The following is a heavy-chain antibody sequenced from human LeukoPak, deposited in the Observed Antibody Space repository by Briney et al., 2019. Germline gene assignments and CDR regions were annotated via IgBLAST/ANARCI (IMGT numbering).Heavy chain of an antibody. J-gene: IGHJ6*03. CDR1: GDSISSRYW. V-gene: IGHV4-39*01. Sequence: PSENLSLTCTVSGDSISSRYWWSWVRQPPGKGLEWIGSIYYSGSTYYNPSLKSRVTISVDTSKNQFSLKLSSVTAADTAVYYCARQAQYSSSFYYYYYYMDVWGKGTTVTVSS. D-gene: IGHD6-13*01. CDR2: IYYSGST. CDR3: ARQAQYSSSFYYYYYYMDV.